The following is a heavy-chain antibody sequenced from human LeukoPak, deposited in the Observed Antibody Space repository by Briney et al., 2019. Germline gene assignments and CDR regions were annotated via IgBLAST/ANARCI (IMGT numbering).Heavy chain of an antibody. V-gene: IGHV3-9*01. CDR1: GFTFDDYA. D-gene: IGHD3-9*01. Sequence: GGSLRLSCAASGFTFDDYAMHWVRQAPGQGLEWVSGISLNSGSVGYADSVQGRFTISRDNAKNSLYLQMNSLRAEDTALYYCAKEISYDIVTGRFDYWGRGTLVTVSS. CDR2: ISLNSGSV. CDR3: AKEISYDIVTGRFDY. J-gene: IGHJ4*02.